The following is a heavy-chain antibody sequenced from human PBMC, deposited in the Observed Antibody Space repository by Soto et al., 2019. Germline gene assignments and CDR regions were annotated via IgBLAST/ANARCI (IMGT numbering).Heavy chain of an antibody. V-gene: IGHV4-39*01. CDR3: ARHKYHSSGFLSCCGDHPDVPSSPARPSSYVTLSLTCTVSGGSISSGDYY. J-gene: IGHJ6*01. CDR1: GGSISSSSYY. Sequence: TLSLTCTFSGGSISSSSYYWGWILQPPGKGLEWIGSIYYSGSTYYNPSLKSRVTISVDTSKNQFSLKLSSVTAADTAVYYCARHKYHSSGFLSCCGDHPDVPSSPARPSSYVTLSLTCTVSGGSISSGDYY. CDR2: IYYSGST. D-gene: IGHD3-22*01.